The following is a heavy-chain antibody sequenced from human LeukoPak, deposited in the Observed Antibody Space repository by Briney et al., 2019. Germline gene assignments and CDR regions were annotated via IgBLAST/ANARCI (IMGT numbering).Heavy chain of an antibody. CDR2: IYYSGST. V-gene: IGHV4-39*01. Sequence: PSETLSLTCTVSGGSISSSSYYWGWIRQPPGKGLEWIGTIYYSGSTYYNPSLKSRVTISVDTSKNQFSLKLSSVTAADTAVYYCARHGYGGTYYDYWGQGTLVTVSS. J-gene: IGHJ4*02. D-gene: IGHD1-26*01. CDR1: GGSISSSSYY. CDR3: ARHGYGGTYYDY.